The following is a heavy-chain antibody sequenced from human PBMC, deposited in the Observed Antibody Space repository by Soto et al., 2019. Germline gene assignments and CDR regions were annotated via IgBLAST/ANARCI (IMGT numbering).Heavy chain of an antibody. V-gene: IGHV4-59*08. CDR1: GGSISSYY. CDR3: ARIPDYGDYYYYYYMDV. CDR2: IYYSGST. J-gene: IGHJ6*03. D-gene: IGHD4-17*01. Sequence: SETLSLTCTVSGGSISSYYWSWIRQPPGKGLEWIGYIYYSGSTNYNPSLKSRVTISVDTSKNQFSLKLSSVTAADTAVYYCARIPDYGDYYYYYYMDVWGKGTTVTVSS.